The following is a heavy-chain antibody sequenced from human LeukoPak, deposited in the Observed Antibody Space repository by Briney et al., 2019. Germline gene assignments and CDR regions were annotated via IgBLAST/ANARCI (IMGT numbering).Heavy chain of an antibody. CDR2: FYPGDSDT. D-gene: IGHD4-17*01. CDR3: ARHEGTTVTDQDYYYYYGMDV. J-gene: IGHJ6*02. Sequence: GESLKISCKGSGYSFTSYWIGWVRQMPGKGLEWMGIFYPGDSDTRYSPSFQGQVTISADKSISTAYLQWSSLKASDTAMYYCARHEGTTVTDQDYYYYYGMDVWGQGTTVTVSS. CDR1: GYSFTSYW. V-gene: IGHV5-51*01.